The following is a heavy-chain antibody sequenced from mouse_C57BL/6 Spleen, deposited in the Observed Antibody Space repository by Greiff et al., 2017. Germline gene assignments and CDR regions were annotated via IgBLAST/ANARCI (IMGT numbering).Heavy chain of an antibody. V-gene: IGHV1-22*01. CDR2: INPNNGGT. CDR3: ARADYGSSIFAY. Sequence: EVHLVESGPELVKPGASVKMSCKASGYTFTDYNMHWVKQSHGKSLEWIGYINPNNGGTSYNQKFKGKATLTVNQSSSTAYMELRSLTSEDSAVYYCARADYGSSIFAYWGQGTLVTVSA. D-gene: IGHD1-1*01. CDR1: GYTFTDYN. J-gene: IGHJ3*01.